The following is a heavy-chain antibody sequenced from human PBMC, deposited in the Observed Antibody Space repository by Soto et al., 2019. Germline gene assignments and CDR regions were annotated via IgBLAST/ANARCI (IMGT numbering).Heavy chain of an antibody. CDR3: AREGGIVVVTAHYYYGMDI. Sequence: GGSLRLSCAASGFTFSSEAMHWVRQVPGKGLEWVAVISYDGSNKYYADSVKGRFTISRDNSKNTLYLQMNSLRAEDTAVYYCAREGGIVVVTAHYYYGMDIWGQGTTVTVSS. V-gene: IGHV3-30-3*01. D-gene: IGHD2-21*02. J-gene: IGHJ6*02. CDR2: ISYDGSNK. CDR1: GFTFSSEA.